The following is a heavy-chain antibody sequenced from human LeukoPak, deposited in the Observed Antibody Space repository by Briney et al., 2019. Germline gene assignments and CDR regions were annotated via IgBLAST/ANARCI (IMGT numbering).Heavy chain of an antibody. Sequence: QTLSLTCAISGDSVSSYSVAWNWIRQSPSRGLEWLGRTYYRSKWYNDYAVSVKSRITFNADTSKNQFSLQLNSVTPEDTAVYYCARDPGTTGTSFDYWGQGTLVTVSS. CDR1: GDSVSSYSVA. J-gene: IGHJ4*02. CDR2: TYYRSKWYN. D-gene: IGHD1-1*01. CDR3: ARDPGTTGTSFDY. V-gene: IGHV6-1*01.